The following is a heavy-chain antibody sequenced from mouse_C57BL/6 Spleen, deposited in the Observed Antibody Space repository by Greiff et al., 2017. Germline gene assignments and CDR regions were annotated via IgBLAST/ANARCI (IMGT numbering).Heavy chain of an antibody. V-gene: IGHV1-4*01. CDR3: ARWYDEGYYFGY. CDR2: INPSSGYT. Sequence: QVQLQQSGAELARPGASVKMSCKASGYTFTSYTMPWVKQRPGQGLEWIGYINPSSGYTKYNQKFKDKATLTADKSSSTAYMQLSSLTSEDSAVYNCARWYDEGYYFGYWGQGTTLTVSS. CDR1: GYTFTSYT. D-gene: IGHD2-14*01. J-gene: IGHJ2*01.